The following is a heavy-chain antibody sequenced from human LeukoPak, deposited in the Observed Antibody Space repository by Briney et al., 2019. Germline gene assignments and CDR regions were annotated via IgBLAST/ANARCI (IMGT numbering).Heavy chain of an antibody. CDR1: GGSFSGYY. CDR2: INHSGST. CDR3: ASSTDDYSNYGNYYYGMDV. V-gene: IGHV4-34*01. Sequence: PSETLSLTCAVYGGSFSGYYWSWIRQPPGKGLEWIGEINHSGSTNYNPSLKSRVTISVDTSKNQFSLKLSSVTAADTAVYYCASSTDDYSNYGNYYYGMDVWGQGTTVTVS. D-gene: IGHD4-11*01. J-gene: IGHJ6*02.